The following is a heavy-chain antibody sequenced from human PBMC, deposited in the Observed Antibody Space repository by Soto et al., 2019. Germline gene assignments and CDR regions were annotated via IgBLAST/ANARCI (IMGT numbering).Heavy chain of an antibody. V-gene: IGHV3-23*01. CDR2: ISGGGGAK. Sequence: PGGSLRLSCTASGFTFNTYFMSWVRQAPGEGLEWISAISGGGGAKYYSDSMKGRFTISRDNSNNTLYLQMNSLRADDTAVYYCAKSLTASNFRLDVWGHGTRVTVSS. CDR1: GFTFNTYF. J-gene: IGHJ6*02. CDR3: AKSLTASNFRLDV. D-gene: IGHD7-27*01.